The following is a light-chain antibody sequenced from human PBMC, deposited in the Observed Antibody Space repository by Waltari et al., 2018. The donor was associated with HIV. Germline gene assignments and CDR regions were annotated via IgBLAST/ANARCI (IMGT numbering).Light chain of an antibody. Sequence: QSVLTQPPSATGTPGQRVTLSCSGSRSNIGRNTVNWYQQLPGTAPKLLIYAKNLRPSGVPDRFSGSKSDTSASLAISGLQSEDEADYYCAAWDDSLNGRVFGGGTKLTVL. CDR2: AKN. V-gene: IGLV1-44*01. CDR3: AAWDDSLNGRV. J-gene: IGLJ3*02. CDR1: RSNIGRNT.